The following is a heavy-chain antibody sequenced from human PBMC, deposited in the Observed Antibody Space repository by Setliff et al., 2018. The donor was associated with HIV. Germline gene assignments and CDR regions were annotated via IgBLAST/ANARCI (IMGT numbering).Heavy chain of an antibody. CDR2: IIPMFGTA. J-gene: IGHJ4*02. D-gene: IGHD2-15*01. V-gene: IGHV1-69*13. CDR1: GGTFSSYA. Sequence: SVKVSCKASGGTFSSYAISWVRQAPGQGLEWMGRIIPMFGTANYAQKFQGRVTITADESTNTAYMELSSLGSEDTAVYYCALGYCSVGSCYSVDFDYWGQGTRVTVPQ. CDR3: ALGYCSVGSCYSVDFDY.